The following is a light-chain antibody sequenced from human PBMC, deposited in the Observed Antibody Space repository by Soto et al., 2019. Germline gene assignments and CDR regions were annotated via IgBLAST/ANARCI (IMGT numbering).Light chain of an antibody. J-gene: IGKJ1*01. V-gene: IGKV3-20*01. Sequence: LPVTPGEPASISCRPSQSLLHSNGYNYLDWYLQKPGQAPRLLIYGASSRATGIPDRFSGSGSGTDFTLTISRLEPEDFAVYYCQQYGSSPGTFGQR. CDR3: QQYGSSPGT. CDR1: QSLLHSNGYNY. CDR2: GAS.